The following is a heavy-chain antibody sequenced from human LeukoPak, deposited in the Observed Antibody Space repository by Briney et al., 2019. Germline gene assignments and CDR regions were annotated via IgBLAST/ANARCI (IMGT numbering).Heavy chain of an antibody. D-gene: IGHD4-17*01. V-gene: IGHV4-38-2*01. CDR3: AVTTVTTNFHL. Sequence: PSETLSLTCAVSGYSISSGYYWGWIRQPPGKGVEWIGSIYHSGSTYYNPSLKSRVTISVDTSKNQFSLKLSSVTAADTAVYYCAVTTVTTNFHLWGRGTLVTVSS. J-gene: IGHJ2*01. CDR1: GYSISSGYY. CDR2: IYHSGST.